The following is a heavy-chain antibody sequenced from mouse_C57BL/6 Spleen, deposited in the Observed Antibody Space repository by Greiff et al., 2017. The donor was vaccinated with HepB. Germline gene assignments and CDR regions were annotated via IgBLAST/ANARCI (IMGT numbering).Heavy chain of an antibody. J-gene: IGHJ4*01. V-gene: IGHV5-15*01. Sequence: EVNLVESGGGLVQPGGSLKLSCAASGFTFSDYGMAWVRQAPRKGPEWVAFISNLAYSIYYADTVTGRFTISRENAKNTLYLEMSSLRSEDTAMYYCARRGEDAMDYWGQGTSVTVSS. CDR3: ARRGEDAMDY. CDR2: ISNLAYSI. CDR1: GFTFSDYG.